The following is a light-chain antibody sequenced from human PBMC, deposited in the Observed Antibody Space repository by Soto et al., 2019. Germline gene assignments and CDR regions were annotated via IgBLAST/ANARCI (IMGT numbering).Light chain of an antibody. CDR3: QHSYMNPRT. Sequence: DIRMTQSPSSLSASEGDRVTITCQASQSITRNVNWYHQKPGKAPKVLVYAASSLQSGVPSRFSGSGSGTEFTLTTSSLQPEDFATYSCQHSYMNPRTFGQGNKVEVK. J-gene: IGKJ1*01. V-gene: IGKV1-39*01. CDR2: AAS. CDR1: QSITRN.